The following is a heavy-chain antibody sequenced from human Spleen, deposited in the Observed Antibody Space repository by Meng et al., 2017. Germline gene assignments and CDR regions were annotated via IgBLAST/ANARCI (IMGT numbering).Heavy chain of an antibody. J-gene: IGHJ4*02. D-gene: IGHD1-26*01. Sequence: GGSLRLSCAASGFTISNTWMTWVRQAPGKGLEWVANIKRDGSERYYVDSVKGRSTISRDNAKNLLYLQLNSLRAEDTAVYYCASKIRLSGSYHHDYCGQG. V-gene: IGHV3-7*01. CDR2: IKRDGSER. CDR1: GFTISNTW. CDR3: ASKIRLSGSYHHDY.